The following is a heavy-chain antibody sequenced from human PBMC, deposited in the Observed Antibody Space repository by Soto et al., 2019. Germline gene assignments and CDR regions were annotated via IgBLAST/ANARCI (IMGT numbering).Heavy chain of an antibody. Sequence: EVQLVESGGGLVKPGGSLRLSCAVSGFTLSSYTMNWVRQAPGKGLEWVSSISSSSYIYYAESVKGRFTISRDNAKNSLYLQMNSLRAEDTAVYYCATDYYGSGSYYNVANYFDPWGQGTLVTVSS. CDR2: ISSSSYI. J-gene: IGHJ5*02. V-gene: IGHV3-21*01. D-gene: IGHD3-10*01. CDR3: ATDYYGSGSYYNVANYFDP. CDR1: GFTLSSYT.